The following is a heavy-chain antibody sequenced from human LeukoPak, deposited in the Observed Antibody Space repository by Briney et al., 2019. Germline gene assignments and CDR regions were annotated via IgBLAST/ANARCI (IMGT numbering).Heavy chain of an antibody. CDR2: IYTSGST. V-gene: IGHV4-4*07. CDR1: GGSISSYY. CDR3: ARGPTRGIAAASTFDY. J-gene: IGHJ4*02. D-gene: IGHD6-13*01. Sequence: NPSETLSLTCTVSGGSISSYYWSWIRQPAGKGLEWIGRIYTSGSTNYNPSLKSRVTMSVDTSKNQFSLKLSSVTAADTAVYYCARGPTRGIAAASTFDYWGQGTLVTVSS.